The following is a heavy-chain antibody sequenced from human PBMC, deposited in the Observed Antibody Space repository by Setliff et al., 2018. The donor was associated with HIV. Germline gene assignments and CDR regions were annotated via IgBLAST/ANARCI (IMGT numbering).Heavy chain of an antibody. Sequence: GGSLRLSCAASGFTFSSDWMSWVRQAPGKGPEWVCNIKPDGSAGFYVDSVQGRFTISRDNAKNLLYLQMNSLRAEDTAVYYCARESCSGGSCYYYYYYMDVWGKGTTVTVSS. CDR2: IKPDGSAG. CDR3: ARESCSGGSCYYYYYYMDV. J-gene: IGHJ6*03. D-gene: IGHD2-15*01. V-gene: IGHV3-7*03. CDR1: GFTFSSDW.